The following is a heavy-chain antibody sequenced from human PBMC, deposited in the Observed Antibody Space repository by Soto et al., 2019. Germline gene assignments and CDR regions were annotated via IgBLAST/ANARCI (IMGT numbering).Heavy chain of an antibody. CDR3: ARDYDSSGDY. V-gene: IGHV4-39*01. CDR1: GGSISTSSYY. D-gene: IGHD3-22*01. J-gene: IGHJ4*02. CDR2: IYYSGST. Sequence: QLQLQESGPGLVKPSETLSLTCTVSGGSISTSSYYWGWIRQPPGKGLEWIGSIYYSGSTYYNPSLRSRVTISVDTSKNQFSLKLSSVTAADTAVYYCARDYDSSGDYWGQGTLVTVSS.